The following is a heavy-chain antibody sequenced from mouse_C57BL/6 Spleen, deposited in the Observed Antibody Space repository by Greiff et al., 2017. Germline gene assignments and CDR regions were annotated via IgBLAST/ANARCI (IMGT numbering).Heavy chain of an antibody. CDR2: IWSGGST. CDR1: GFSLTSYG. CDR3: ARGMVTYTYYAMDY. D-gene: IGHD2-2*01. V-gene: IGHV2-2*01. Sequence: VQLQQSGPGLVQPSQSLSITCTVSGFSLTSYGVSWVRQSPGKGLEWLGVIWSGGSTDYNAAFISRLSISKDNSKGQVFLKMNSLQADDTAIYYCARGMVTYTYYAMDYWGQGTSVTVSS. J-gene: IGHJ4*01.